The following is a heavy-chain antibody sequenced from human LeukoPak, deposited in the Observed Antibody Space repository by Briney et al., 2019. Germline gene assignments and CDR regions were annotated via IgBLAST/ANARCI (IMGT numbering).Heavy chain of an antibody. CDR2: ISAYNGNT. D-gene: IGHD2-2*01. V-gene: IGHV1-18*01. CDR3: ATDPVLYCSSTSCYLEY. CDR1: GYTFTSYG. J-gene: IGHJ4*02. Sequence: GPSVKVSCKASGYTFTSYGISWVRQAPGQGLEWMGWISAYNGNTNYAQKLQGRVTMTTDTSTSTAYMELRSLRSDDTAVYYCATDPVLYCSSTSCYLEYWGQGTLVTVSS.